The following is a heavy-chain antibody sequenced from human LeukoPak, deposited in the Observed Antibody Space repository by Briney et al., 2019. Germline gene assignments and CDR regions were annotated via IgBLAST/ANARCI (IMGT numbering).Heavy chain of an antibody. V-gene: IGHV5-51*01. D-gene: IGHD2-15*01. CDR1: GYTFNTHW. CDR3: ARTYCSGGGCLGSFDY. J-gene: IGHJ4*01. CDR2: IYPGDANT. Sequence: GESLKISCKGSGYTFNTHWIGWVRQMRGKGLEWMGIIYPGDANTRYSPSFQGQVTISVDNAITTAYLQWTTLKASDTAMYYCARTYCSGGGCLGSFDYWGHGTLVTVSS.